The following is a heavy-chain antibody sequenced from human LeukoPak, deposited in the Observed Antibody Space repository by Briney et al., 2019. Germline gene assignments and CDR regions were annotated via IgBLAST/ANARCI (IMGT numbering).Heavy chain of an antibody. CDR3: TRGAAMLPEY. J-gene: IGHJ4*02. Sequence: SETLSLTCTVSGGSISTGTYYWGWIRQSPGKGLEWIGNIYYAGATYYNQSLNSRVTISIDTSKNQFSLKMSSVTAADTAIYYCTRGAAMLPEYWGQGSLVTVSP. V-gene: IGHV4-39*07. CDR2: IYYAGAT. CDR1: GGSISTGTYY. D-gene: IGHD2-2*01.